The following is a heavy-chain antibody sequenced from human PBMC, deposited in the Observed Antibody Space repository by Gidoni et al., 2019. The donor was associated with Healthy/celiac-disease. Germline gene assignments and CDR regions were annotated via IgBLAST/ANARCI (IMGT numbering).Heavy chain of an antibody. CDR1: GFTFDDYA. CDR3: AKDLIAVAGTDAFDI. V-gene: IGHV3-9*01. Sequence: EVQLVESGGGLVQPGRSLRLSCAAPGFTFDDYAMHWVRQAPGKGLEWVSGISWNSGSIGYADSVKGRFTISRDNAKNSLYLQMNSLRAEDTALYYCAKDLIAVAGTDAFDIWGQGTMVTVSS. J-gene: IGHJ3*02. D-gene: IGHD6-19*01. CDR2: ISWNSGSI.